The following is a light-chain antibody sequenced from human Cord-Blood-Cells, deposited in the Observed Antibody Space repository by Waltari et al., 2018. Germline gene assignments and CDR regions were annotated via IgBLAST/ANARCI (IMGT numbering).Light chain of an antibody. CDR2: EVS. Sequence: DIVMPQTPLSLSVTPGQPSSISCKSSQSLLHSDRKTYLYCYLQKPGQSPHLLIYEVSSRFSGVPDSFRGSGSGTEFTLKVSRVEAEDVGIYYCMQGIHLPWTFGQGTKVEIK. J-gene: IGKJ1*01. CDR1: QSLLHSDRKTY. CDR3: MQGIHLPWT. V-gene: IGKV2-29*02.